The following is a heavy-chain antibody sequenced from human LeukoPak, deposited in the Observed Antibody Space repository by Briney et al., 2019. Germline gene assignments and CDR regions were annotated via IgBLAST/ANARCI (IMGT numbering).Heavy chain of an antibody. CDR3: ARSIDYYDSSGPDY. D-gene: IGHD3-22*01. CDR2: IYTSGST. CDR1: GGSISSYY. J-gene: IGHJ4*02. Sequence: SETLSLTCTVSGGSISSYYWSWIRQPAGKGLEWIGRIYTSGSTNYNPSLKSRVTMSVDTSKNQFSLKLSSVTAADTAVYYCARSIDYYDSSGPDYRGQGTLVTVSS. V-gene: IGHV4-4*07.